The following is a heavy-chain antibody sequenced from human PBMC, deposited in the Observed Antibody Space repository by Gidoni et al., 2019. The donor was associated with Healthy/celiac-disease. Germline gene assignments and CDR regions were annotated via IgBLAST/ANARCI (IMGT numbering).Heavy chain of an antibody. D-gene: IGHD6-6*01. V-gene: IGHV3-64*02. CDR1: GFTFSSYA. Sequence: EVQLVESGEGLVQPGGSLRLSCAASGFTFSSYAMHWVRQAPGRGLEYVSAISSNGVSTYYADSVKGRFTISRDNSKNTLYLQMGSLRAEDMAVYYCARGGRQLDTLFDYWGQGTLVTVSS. CDR3: ARGGRQLDTLFDY. J-gene: IGHJ4*02. CDR2: ISSNGVST.